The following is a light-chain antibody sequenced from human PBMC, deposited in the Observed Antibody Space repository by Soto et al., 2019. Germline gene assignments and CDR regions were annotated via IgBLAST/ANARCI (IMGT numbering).Light chain of an antibody. V-gene: IGLV2-23*02. CDR3: CSSVGSPNWV. Sequence: QSALTQPASVSGSPGQSIAISCTGSSSDVGSYDRVSWYQHHPGKAPTLIIYEVNKRPSGVSNRFSGSKSGNTASLTISGLQAEDEADYYCCSSVGSPNWVFGGGTKLTVL. CDR2: EVN. CDR1: SSDVGSYDR. J-gene: IGLJ3*02.